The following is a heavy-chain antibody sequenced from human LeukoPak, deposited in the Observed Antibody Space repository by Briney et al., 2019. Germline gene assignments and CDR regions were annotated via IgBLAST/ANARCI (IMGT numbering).Heavy chain of an antibody. V-gene: IGHV1-69*13. D-gene: IGHD5-18*01. J-gene: IGHJ4*02. CDR1: GGTFSSYA. Sequence: SVKVSCKASGGTFSSYAISWVRQAPGQGLEWMGGIIPIFGTANYAQKFQGRVTITADESTSTAYTELSSLRSEDTAVYYCARGSDPGGYSYGENRIDYWGQGTLVTVSS. CDR3: ARGSDPGGYSYGENRIDY. CDR2: IIPIFGTA.